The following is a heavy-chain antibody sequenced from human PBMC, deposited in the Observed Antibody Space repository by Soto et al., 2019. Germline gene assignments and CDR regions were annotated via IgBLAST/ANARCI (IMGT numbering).Heavy chain of an antibody. J-gene: IGHJ5*02. Sequence: QVQLVESGGGVVQPGRSLRLSCAASGFTFSSYAMHWVRQAPGKGLEWVAVISYDGSNKYYADSVKGRCTISRDNPKNTLYLQMTSLRAEDTAVYYCAGGGYCTSTSCYLNWFDPWGQGTLVSVSS. CDR3: AGGGYCTSTSCYLNWFDP. D-gene: IGHD2-2*01. CDR1: GFTFSSYA. CDR2: ISYDGSNK. V-gene: IGHV3-30-3*01.